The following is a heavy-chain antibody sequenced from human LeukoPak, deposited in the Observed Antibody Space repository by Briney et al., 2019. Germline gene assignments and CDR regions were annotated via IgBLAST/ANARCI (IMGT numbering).Heavy chain of an antibody. CDR1: GYTFTSYG. J-gene: IGHJ4*02. Sequence: GASVKVSCKASGYTFTSYGISWVRQAPGQGLEWMGWISAYNGNTNYAQKLQGRVTMTTDTSTSTAYMELRSLRSDDTAVYYCARMYYDILTGYPRYYFDYWGQGTLVTVSS. CDR3: ARMYYDILTGYPRYYFDY. V-gene: IGHV1-18*01. CDR2: ISAYNGNT. D-gene: IGHD3-9*01.